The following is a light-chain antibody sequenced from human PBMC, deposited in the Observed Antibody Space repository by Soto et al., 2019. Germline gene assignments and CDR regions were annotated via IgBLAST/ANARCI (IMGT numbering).Light chain of an antibody. V-gene: IGLV1-40*01. CDR2: GNS. CDR1: SCNIGAGYE. Sequence: QSVLTQPPSVSGAPGQRITISCTGSSCNIGAGYEVHWYQQLPGTVPKLLIYGNSNRPSGVPDRFSGSKSGTSASLAITGLQAEDEADYYCHSYDSSLDGWVFGGGTKLTVL. J-gene: IGLJ3*02. CDR3: HSYDSSLDGWV.